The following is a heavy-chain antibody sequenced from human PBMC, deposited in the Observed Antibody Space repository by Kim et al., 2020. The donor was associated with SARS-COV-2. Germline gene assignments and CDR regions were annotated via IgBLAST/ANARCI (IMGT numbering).Heavy chain of an antibody. CDR3: ARILRAHSRPAAPYYYYYMDV. D-gene: IGHD2-2*01. V-gene: IGHV2-70*11. CDR2: IDWDDDK. Sequence: SGPTLVKPTQTLTLTCTFSGFSLSTSGMCVSWIRQPPGKALEWLARIDWDDDKYYSTSLKTRLTFSKDTSKNQVVLTMTNMDPVDTATYYCARILRAHSRPAAPYYYYYMDVWGKGTTVTVSS. J-gene: IGHJ6*03. CDR1: GFSLSTSGMC.